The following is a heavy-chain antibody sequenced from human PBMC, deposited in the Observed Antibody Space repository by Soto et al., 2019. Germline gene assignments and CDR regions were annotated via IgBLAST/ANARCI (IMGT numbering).Heavy chain of an antibody. D-gene: IGHD2-15*01. CDR1: GFTFSSYG. CDR2: ISYDGSNK. J-gene: IGHJ3*02. CDR3: AKMKLGYCSGGSCFSDAFDI. V-gene: IGHV3-30*18. Sequence: QVQLVESGGGVVQPGRSLRLSCAASGFTFSSYGMHWVRQAPGKGLEWVAVISYDGSNKYYADSVKGRFTISRDNSKNTLYLQMNSLRAEDTAVYYCAKMKLGYCSGGSCFSDAFDIWGQGTMVTVSS.